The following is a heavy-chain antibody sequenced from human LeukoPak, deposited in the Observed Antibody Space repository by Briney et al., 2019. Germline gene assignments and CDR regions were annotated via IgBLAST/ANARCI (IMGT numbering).Heavy chain of an antibody. Sequence: SETLSLTCIVSGGSISYYYWSWIRQPPGKGLEWIGYIYYSGSTNYNPSLKSRVTISVDTSKNQFSLKLSSVTAADTAVYYCARAFYPGYYSYMAVWGKGTTVTVSS. CDR3: ARAFYPGYYSYMAV. CDR1: GGSISYYY. CDR2: IYYSGST. V-gene: IGHV4-59*01. D-gene: IGHD3-3*02. J-gene: IGHJ6*03.